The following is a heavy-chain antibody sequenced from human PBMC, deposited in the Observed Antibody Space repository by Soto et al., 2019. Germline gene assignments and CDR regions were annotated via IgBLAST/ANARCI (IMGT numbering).Heavy chain of an antibody. J-gene: IGHJ5*02. CDR3: ARLVVVAPVANA. Sequence: SETLSLTCSFSGFSINYNSYYWGWIRQPPGKGLEWVGGIFYTGTTYYSPSLKDRVTISVDTSKNSFSLNLTSVTAADTAVYFCARLVVVAPVANAWGQGTLVTVSS. V-gene: IGHV4-39*02. CDR2: IFYTGTT. D-gene: IGHD2-2*01. CDR1: GFSINYNSYY.